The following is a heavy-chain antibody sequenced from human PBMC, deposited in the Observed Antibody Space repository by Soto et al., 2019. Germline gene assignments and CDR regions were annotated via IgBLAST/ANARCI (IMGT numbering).Heavy chain of an antibody. Sequence: EVQLVESGGDLVQPGGSLRLSCAASGFTFSNYWMSWVRKAPGKGLEWMANIKQDGSGKNYVASVKGRFTISRDNAKNSLYLQMNSLRAEDTAVYYCARGAYCGGDCHYYFDYWGLGTLVTVSS. V-gene: IGHV3-7*01. CDR1: GFTFSNYW. CDR2: IKQDGSGK. J-gene: IGHJ4*02. CDR3: ARGAYCGGDCHYYFDY. D-gene: IGHD2-21*01.